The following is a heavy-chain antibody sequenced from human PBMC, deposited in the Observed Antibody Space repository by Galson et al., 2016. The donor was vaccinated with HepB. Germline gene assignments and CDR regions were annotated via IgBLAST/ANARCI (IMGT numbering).Heavy chain of an antibody. V-gene: IGHV3-23*01. CDR3: AKRRGAAMIAAKVGDYF. CDR2: ISDSGGRT. Sequence: SLRLSCAASGFTFSSYAMSWVRQAPGKGLEWVSGISDSGGRTHYADSVKGRFTISRDNSKSTLYLQINGLRVDDTAVYYCAKRRGAAMIAAKVGDYFGGQGTLVIVSS. J-gene: IGHJ4*02. D-gene: IGHD1-26*01. CDR1: GFTFSSYA.